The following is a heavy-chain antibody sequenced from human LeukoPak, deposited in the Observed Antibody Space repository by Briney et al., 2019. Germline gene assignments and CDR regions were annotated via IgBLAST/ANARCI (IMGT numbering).Heavy chain of an antibody. CDR3: ARGGLGRQWLEQGSYDY. J-gene: IGHJ4*02. CDR1: GYTFTSYD. CDR2: MNPNSGNT. Sequence: GASVKVSCKASGYTFTSYDINWVRQAPGQGLEWMGWMNPNSGNTVYAQKFQGRVTMTRNTSISTAYMELSSLRSEDTAVYYCARGGLGRQWLEQGSYDYWGQGTLVTVSS. V-gene: IGHV1-8*01. D-gene: IGHD6-19*01.